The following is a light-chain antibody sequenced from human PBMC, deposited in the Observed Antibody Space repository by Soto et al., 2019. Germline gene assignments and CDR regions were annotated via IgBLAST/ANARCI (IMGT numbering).Light chain of an antibody. J-gene: IGKJ4*01. V-gene: IGKV3-11*01. Sequence: EIVLTQSPAILSLSPGERATLSCRASQSVSSDLTWYQQNPGQAPRLLIYDASNRATGIPARFSGSGSGTDFPLTISSLEPEDFAVYYCQQRSNWPLTFGGGTKVEIK. CDR1: QSVSSD. CDR3: QQRSNWPLT. CDR2: DAS.